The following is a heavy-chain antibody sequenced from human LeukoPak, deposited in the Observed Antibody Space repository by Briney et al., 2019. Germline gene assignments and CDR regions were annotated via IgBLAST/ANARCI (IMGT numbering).Heavy chain of an antibody. V-gene: IGHV3-15*01. CDR3: ATELLSHFDY. D-gene: IGHD2-21*02. J-gene: IGHJ4*02. CDR1: GFTFSDAW. Sequence: GGSLRLSCEASGFTFSDAWMSWVRQAPGRGLEWVGRIQREIDGGTTDYAAPVKGRFTISRDDSKNTLYLQMNSLKIEDTAVCYCATELLSHFDYWSQGTLVTVSS. CDR2: IQREIDGGTT.